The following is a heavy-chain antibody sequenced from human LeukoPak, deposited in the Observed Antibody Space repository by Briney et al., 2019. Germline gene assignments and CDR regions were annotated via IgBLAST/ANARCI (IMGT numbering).Heavy chain of an antibody. D-gene: IGHD3-10*01. J-gene: IGHJ6*02. CDR3: ARGGSGTSSYFYGMDV. Sequence: SDTLSLTCTVSGGSIISYYWSWIRQPPGKGLEWIGYIYYSGSTNYNPSLKSRVIISVDTSKKQFSLELSSVTAADTAVYYCARGGSGTSSYFYGMDVWGQGTTVTVSS. CDR2: IYYSGST. CDR1: GGSIISYY. V-gene: IGHV4-59*07.